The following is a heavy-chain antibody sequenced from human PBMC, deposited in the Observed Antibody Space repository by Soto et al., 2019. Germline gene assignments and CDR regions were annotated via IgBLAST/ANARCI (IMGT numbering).Heavy chain of an antibody. V-gene: IGHV4-30-4*01. CDR2: IYYSGST. Sequence: SETLSLTCTVSGGSISSGDYYWSWIRQPPGEGLEWIGYIYYSGSTYCNPSLKSRVTISVDTSKNQFSLKLSSVTAADTAVYYCARDSRVTRFDYWGQGTLVTVSS. CDR1: GGSISSGDYY. J-gene: IGHJ4*02. CDR3: ARDSRVTRFDY. D-gene: IGHD3-10*01.